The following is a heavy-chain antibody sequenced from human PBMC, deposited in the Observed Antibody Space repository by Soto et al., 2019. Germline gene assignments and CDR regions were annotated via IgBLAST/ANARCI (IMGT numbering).Heavy chain of an antibody. CDR3: ARVLRYYFDY. CDR1: GFTFISYA. Sequence: EVQLLESGGGLVQPGGSLRLSCAASGFTFISYAMSWVRQAPGKGLEWVSVIYSGGSTYYADSVKGRFTISRDNSKNTLYLQMNSLRAEDTAVYYCARVLRYYFDYWGQGTLVTVSS. V-gene: IGHV3-23*03. J-gene: IGHJ4*02. CDR2: IYSGGST.